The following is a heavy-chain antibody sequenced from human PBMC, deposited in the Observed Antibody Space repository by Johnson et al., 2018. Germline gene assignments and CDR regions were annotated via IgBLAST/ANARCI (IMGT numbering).Heavy chain of an antibody. CDR3: AKDWGVAAVGTGGYFHH. V-gene: IGHV3-30*18. D-gene: IGHD6-13*01. J-gene: IGHJ1*01. CDR1: GFTFSAYG. CDR2: ISYDGSNK. Sequence: VQLLETGGGVVQPGRSLRLSCAASGFTFSAYGMHWVRQAPGKGLEWVAVISYDGSNKYYADSVKGRFPISRDNSKNTLYLQMNSLRAEDTAVYYCAKDWGVAAVGTGGYFHHWGQGTLVTVSS.